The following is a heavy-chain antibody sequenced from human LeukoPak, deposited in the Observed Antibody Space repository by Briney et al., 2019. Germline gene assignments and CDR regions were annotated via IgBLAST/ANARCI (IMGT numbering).Heavy chain of an antibody. CDR1: GGSFSGYY. D-gene: IGHD1-14*01. CDR2: INHSGST. V-gene: IGHV4-34*01. CDR3: ARDGSLSATNYYFDY. J-gene: IGHJ4*02. Sequence: SETLSLTCAVYGGSFSGYYWSWIRQPPGKGLEWIGEINHSGSTNYNPSLKSRVTISVDTSKNQFSLKLSSVTAADTAVYYCARDGSLSATNYYFDYWGQGTLVTVSS.